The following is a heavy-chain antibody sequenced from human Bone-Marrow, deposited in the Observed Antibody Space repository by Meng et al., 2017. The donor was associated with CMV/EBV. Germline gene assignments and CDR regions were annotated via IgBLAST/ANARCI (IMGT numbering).Heavy chain of an antibody. Sequence: GESLKISCAASGFTFSSYAMHWVRQAPGKGLEWVAVISYDGSNKYYADSVKGRFTISRDNSKNPLYLQMNSLRAEDTAVYYCARDEQEMVTIRYYYYGMDVCGQGTTVTVSS. CDR3: ARDEQEMVTIRYYYYGMDV. V-gene: IGHV3-30-3*01. CDR2: ISYDGSNK. J-gene: IGHJ6*02. CDR1: GFTFSSYA. D-gene: IGHD5-24*01.